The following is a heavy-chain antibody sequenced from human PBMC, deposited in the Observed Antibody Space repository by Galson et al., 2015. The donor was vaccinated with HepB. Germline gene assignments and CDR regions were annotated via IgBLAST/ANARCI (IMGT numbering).Heavy chain of an antibody. Sequence: SLRLSCAASGFTVSTYYMAWVRQAPGKGLEWASVLHSGGSTFYADSVKGRFTISRDNSKNTLYLQMSSLRAEDTAVYYCARSTSSGELSSWSQGTLVTGSS. V-gene: IGHV3-66*01. CDR1: GFTVSTYY. CDR3: ARSTSSGELSS. D-gene: IGHD3-16*02. J-gene: IGHJ5*02. CDR2: LHSGGST.